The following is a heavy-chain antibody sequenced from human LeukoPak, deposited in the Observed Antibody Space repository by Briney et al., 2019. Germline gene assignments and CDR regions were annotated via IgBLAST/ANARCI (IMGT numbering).Heavy chain of an antibody. CDR3: ARTVGRIGAFDI. CDR2: IYYSGNT. J-gene: IGHJ3*02. V-gene: IGHV4-59*01. D-gene: IGHD1-26*01. Sequence: PSETLSPTCTVSGGSISSYYWSWIRQPPGKGLEWIGYIYYSGNTNYNPSLKSRVTISVDTSKNQFSLMLTSVTAADTAVYYCARTVGRIGAFDIWGQGTMVSVSS. CDR1: GGSISSYY.